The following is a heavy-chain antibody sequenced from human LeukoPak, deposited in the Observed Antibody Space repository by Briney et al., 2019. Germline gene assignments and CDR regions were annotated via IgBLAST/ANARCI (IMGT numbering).Heavy chain of an antibody. V-gene: IGHV4-61*02. CDR2: IYTSGST. CDR1: GGSISSGSYY. D-gene: IGHD5-24*01. J-gene: IGHJ4*02. CDR3: ARDSLVEMATITDY. Sequence: SQTLSLTCTVSGGSISSGSYYWSWIRQPAGKGLEWIGRIYTSGSTNYNPSLKSRVTISVDTSKNQFSLKLSSVTAADTTVYYCARDSLVEMATITDYWGQGTLVTVSS.